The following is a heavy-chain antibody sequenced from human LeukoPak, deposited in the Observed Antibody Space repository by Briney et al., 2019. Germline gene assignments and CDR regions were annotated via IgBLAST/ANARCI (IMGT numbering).Heavy chain of an antibody. D-gene: IGHD4-17*01. J-gene: IGHJ4*02. CDR2: INQEGGEK. CDR3: ATQSYGLFAY. CDR1: GGSFNRYW. Sequence: GGSLRLSCVDSGGSFNRYWMSWVRQAPGKGLEWVANINQEGGEKYYVDSVKGRFTISRDNAKNSLYLQMNSLRPDDAAVYYCATQSYGLFAYWGQGTLVTVSS. V-gene: IGHV3-7*01.